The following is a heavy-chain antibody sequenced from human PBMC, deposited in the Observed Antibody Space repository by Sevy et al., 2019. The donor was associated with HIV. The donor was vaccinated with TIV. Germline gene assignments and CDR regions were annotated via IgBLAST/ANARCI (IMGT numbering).Heavy chain of an antibody. Sequence: TLSLTCAVSGGSISSSNWWSWVRQPPGKGLEWIGEIYHSGSTYYNPSLKSRVTISVDTSKNQFSLKLSSVTAADTAVYYCARDSICSGGSCFYYYGMDVWGQGTTVTVSS. CDR2: IYHSGST. CDR3: ARDSICSGGSCFYYYGMDV. CDR1: GGSISSSNW. D-gene: IGHD2-15*01. V-gene: IGHV4-4*02. J-gene: IGHJ6*02.